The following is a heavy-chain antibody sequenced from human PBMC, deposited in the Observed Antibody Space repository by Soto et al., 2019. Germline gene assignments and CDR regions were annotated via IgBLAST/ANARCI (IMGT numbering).Heavy chain of an antibody. J-gene: IGHJ4*02. D-gene: IGHD6-19*01. Sequence: QVQLQESGPGLMKPSGTLSLTCAVSGGSISTNWWSWVRQPPGKGLEWIGEIYHSGSTNYNPSIKSRVAMSVDNSQKRLSLNLNSVTAADRAVYYCARHIAVSGTSGFDFWGQGTLVTVSS. CDR1: GGSISTNW. CDR3: ARHIAVSGTSGFDF. V-gene: IGHV4-4*02. CDR2: IYHSGST.